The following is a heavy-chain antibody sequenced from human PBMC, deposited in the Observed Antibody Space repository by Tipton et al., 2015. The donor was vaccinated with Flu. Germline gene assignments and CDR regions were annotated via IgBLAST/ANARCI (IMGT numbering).Heavy chain of an antibody. J-gene: IGHJ2*01. CDR2: NYPGDSDT. CDR1: GYRITSYW. V-gene: IGHV5-51*01. CDR3: ARLRGNVGWYFDL. D-gene: IGHD4-23*01. Sequence: QLVQSGEEVKKPGESLKISCKASGYRITSYWIGWVRQMPGKGLEWMGINYPGDSDTRYSPFLQGRVTISADKSINTAYLQWSSLKAADTAMYYCARLRGNVGWYFDLWGRGTLIAVSS.